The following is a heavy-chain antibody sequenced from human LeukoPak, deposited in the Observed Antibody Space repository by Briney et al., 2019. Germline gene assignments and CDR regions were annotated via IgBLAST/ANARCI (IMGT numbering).Heavy chain of an antibody. CDR3: ARVISWGSTIDY. CDR1: GFTFNSYA. CDR2: ISYDGSNK. J-gene: IGHJ4*02. V-gene: IGHV3-30-3*01. D-gene: IGHD3-16*01. Sequence: GGSLRLSCAASGFTFNSYAMHWVRQTPGKGLEWVAVISYDGSNKLYADSVKGRFTISRDSSKNTLYLQMNSLRAEDTALYYCARVISWGSTIDYWGQGTLVTVSS.